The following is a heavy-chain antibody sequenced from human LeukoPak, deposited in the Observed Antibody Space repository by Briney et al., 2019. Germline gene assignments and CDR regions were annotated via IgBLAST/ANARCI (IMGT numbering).Heavy chain of an antibody. CDR2: VHLEGRI. D-gene: IGHD3-3*01. Sequence: SDTLSLTCDVSGGSVTSTDWRTWVRRPPGTGLEWLGEVHLEGRIHYNPCVKSRLIMSVDLHENHISLKLTSVTAADTAVYYCAREGGFYRPLDYTGQGTLVIVSS. V-gene: IGHV4-4*02. CDR3: AREGGFYRPLDY. J-gene: IGHJ4*02. CDR1: GGSVTSTDW.